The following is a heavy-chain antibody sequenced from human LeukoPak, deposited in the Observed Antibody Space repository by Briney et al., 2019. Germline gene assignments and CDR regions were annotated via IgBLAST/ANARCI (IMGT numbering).Heavy chain of an antibody. D-gene: IGHD3-16*01. CDR1: GFTFSSYA. J-gene: IGHJ4*02. CDR3: ANIPNSFGPDY. CDR2: VQKDGNYK. Sequence: PGGSLRLSCAASGFTFSSYAMSWVRQAPGKGLEWVAFVQKDGNYKNYADSVKGRFTISRDNSKNTLYLQMNSLRVEDTAAYYCANIPNSFGPDYWGQGSLVTVSS. V-gene: IGHV3-30*02.